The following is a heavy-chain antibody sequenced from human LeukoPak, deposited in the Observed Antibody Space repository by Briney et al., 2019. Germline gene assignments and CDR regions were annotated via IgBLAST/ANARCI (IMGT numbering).Heavy chain of an antibody. V-gene: IGHV3-23*01. CDR1: GFTFSNYA. CDR2: ISYGDGGT. Sequence: GGSLRLSCETSGFTFSNYAMSWVRQAPGRGLEWVSGISYGDGGTYYADSVKGRFTISRDNAKNSLYLQMNSLRAEDTALYYCAKGMATRSTFDYWGQGTLVTVSS. J-gene: IGHJ4*02. D-gene: IGHD5-24*01. CDR3: AKGMATRSTFDY.